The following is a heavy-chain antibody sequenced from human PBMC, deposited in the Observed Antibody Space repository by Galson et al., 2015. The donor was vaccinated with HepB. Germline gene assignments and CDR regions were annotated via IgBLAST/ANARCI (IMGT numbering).Heavy chain of an antibody. J-gene: IGHJ5*02. D-gene: IGHD6-13*01. V-gene: IGHV1-18*04. CDR3: ARIPLPYSSNWYNWFDP. Sequence: QSGAEVKKPGASVKVSCKASGYTFTSYGISWVRQAPGQGLEWMGWINTYTGNTNYAQELQGRVSMTTDTSTSTAYMQLRSLRSDDTAVYYCARIPLPYSSNWYNWFDPWGQGTLVTVSS. CDR2: INTYTGNT. CDR1: GYTFTSYG.